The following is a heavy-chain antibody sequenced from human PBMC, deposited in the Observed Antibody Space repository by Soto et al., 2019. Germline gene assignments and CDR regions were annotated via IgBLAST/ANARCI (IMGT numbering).Heavy chain of an antibody. CDR2: IYYSGST. D-gene: IGHD4-17*01. J-gene: IGHJ5*02. CDR1: GGSISSSSYY. V-gene: IGHV4-39*01. CDR3: ARQGYGDYVVDWFDP. Sequence: QLQLQESGPGLVKPSETLSLTCTVSGGSISSSSYYWGWIRQPPGKGLEWIGSIYYSGSTYYNPSLKSRVTISVDTSKNQFSLKLSSVTAADTAVYYCARQGYGDYVVDWFDPWGQGTLVTVSS.